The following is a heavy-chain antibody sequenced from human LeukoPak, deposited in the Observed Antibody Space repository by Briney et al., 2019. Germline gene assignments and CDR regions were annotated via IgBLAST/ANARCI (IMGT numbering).Heavy chain of an antibody. D-gene: IGHD1-1*01. CDR2: VNRVGYT. V-gene: IGHV4-34*01. CDR1: GASFTGYS. CDR3: ARERVVNDYNWFDP. Sequence: SETLSLTCAVHGASFTGYSWSWIRQPPGKGLEWIGEVNRVGYTIYNPSLKSRVTISIDTSTTQFSLRLTSVTVADTAVYFCARERVVNDYNWFDPWGQGTLVTVSS. J-gene: IGHJ5*02.